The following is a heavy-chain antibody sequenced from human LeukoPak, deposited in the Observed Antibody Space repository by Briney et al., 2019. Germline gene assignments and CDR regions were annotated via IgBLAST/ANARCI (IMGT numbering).Heavy chain of an antibody. J-gene: IGHJ4*02. CDR1: GFSFSDYT. CDR3: ARRGYTPTTFDY. Sequence: EPGGSLRLSCAASGFSFSDYTMNWVRQPPGKGLEWVGNIYYTGGTYYNPSLKSRVTISLDTSKNQFSLKLSSVTAADTAVYYCARRGYTPTTFDYWGQGTLVAVSS. CDR2: IYYTGGT. V-gene: IGHV4-38-2*01. D-gene: IGHD5-12*01.